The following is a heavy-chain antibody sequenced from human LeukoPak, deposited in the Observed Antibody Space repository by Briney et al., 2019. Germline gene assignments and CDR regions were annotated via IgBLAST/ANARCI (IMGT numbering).Heavy chain of an antibody. CDR1: GFTFSSYW. D-gene: IGHD1-14*01. V-gene: IGHV3-74*01. Sequence: GGSLRLSCAASGFTFSSYWMHWVRQAPGKGPVWVSRIDNDGSSTTYADSVKGRFTISRDNAKNTLYLQMSSLRGEDTAVYYCARAAYMSSPDYWGQGTLVTVSS. CDR2: IDNDGSST. J-gene: IGHJ4*02. CDR3: ARAAYMSSPDY.